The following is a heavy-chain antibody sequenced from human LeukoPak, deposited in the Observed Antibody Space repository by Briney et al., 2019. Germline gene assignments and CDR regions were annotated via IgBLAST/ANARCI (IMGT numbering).Heavy chain of an antibody. D-gene: IGHD3-10*01. CDR2: IYYSGST. J-gene: IGHJ5*02. Sequence: SETLSLTCTVSGGSISSSNYYWGWIRQPPGKGLEWIGTIYYSGSTYYNPSLKSRTTISVDTSKNPFSLKLSSVTAADTAVYYCARHGESLSYLNWFDPWGQRPLVTVSS. V-gene: IGHV4-39*01. CDR3: ARHGESLSYLNWFDP. CDR1: GGSISSSNYY.